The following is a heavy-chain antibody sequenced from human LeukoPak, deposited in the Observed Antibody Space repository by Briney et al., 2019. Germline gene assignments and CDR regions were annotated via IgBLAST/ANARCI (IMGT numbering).Heavy chain of an antibody. CDR3: ARGHYDVLAASYKWTPDY. CDR2: ITSGGDYI. D-gene: IGHD3-9*01. J-gene: IGHJ4*02. Sequence: GGSLRLSCAASGFTFNTFNMNWVRQAPGKGLEWVSSITSGGDYIYYADSVKGRFTTSKDNAKNSLSLQLNSLRVEDTAVYYCARGHYDVLAASYKWTPDYWGQGTLVTVSS. V-gene: IGHV3-21*01. CDR1: GFTFNTFN.